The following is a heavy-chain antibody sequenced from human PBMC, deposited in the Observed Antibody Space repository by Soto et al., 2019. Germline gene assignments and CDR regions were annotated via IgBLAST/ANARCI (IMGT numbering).Heavy chain of an antibody. J-gene: IGHJ6*02. Sequence: SVKVSCKASGYTFTSYGISWVRQAPGQGLEWMGWISAYNGNTNYAQKLQGRVTMTTDTSTSTAYMELRSLRSDDTAVYYCARDYYDSSGYYYYYYGMDVWGQGTTVTVSS. CDR2: ISAYNGNT. V-gene: IGHV1-18*01. CDR3: ARDYYDSSGYYYYYYGMDV. D-gene: IGHD3-22*01. CDR1: GYTFTSYG.